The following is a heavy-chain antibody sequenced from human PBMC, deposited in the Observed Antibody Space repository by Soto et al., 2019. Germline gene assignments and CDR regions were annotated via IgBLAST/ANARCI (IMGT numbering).Heavy chain of an antibody. Sequence: GLSLRVPCAASGFTFISYAMSWVRQAPGKGLEWVSAISGSGGSTYYADSVKGQFTISGDNSKNTLYLQMNSLRAEDTAVYYCAKDGGELGPDWGQGTLVTVSS. D-gene: IGHD3-10*01. CDR3: AKDGGELGPD. J-gene: IGHJ4*02. V-gene: IGHV3-23*01. CDR2: ISGSGGST. CDR1: GFTFISYA.